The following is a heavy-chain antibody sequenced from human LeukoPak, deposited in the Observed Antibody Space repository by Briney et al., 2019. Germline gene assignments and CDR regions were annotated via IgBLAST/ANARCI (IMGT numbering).Heavy chain of an antibody. CDR3: ATAAILHYYFDY. V-gene: IGHV1-24*01. D-gene: IGHD2-2*02. CDR1: GCTLTELS. Sequence: ASVKVSCKVSGCTLTELSMHWVRQAPGKGLEWMGGFDPEDGETIYAQKFQGRVTMTEDTSTDTAYMELSSLRSEDTAVYYCATAAILHYYFDYWGQGTLVTVSS. J-gene: IGHJ4*02. CDR2: FDPEDGET.